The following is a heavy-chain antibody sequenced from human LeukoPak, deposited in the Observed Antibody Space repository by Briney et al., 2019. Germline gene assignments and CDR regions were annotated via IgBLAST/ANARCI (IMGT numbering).Heavy chain of an antibody. CDR1: GFTFTSSA. Sequence: GASVKVSCKASGFTFTSSAMQWVRQARGQRLEWIGWIVVGSGNTNYAQKFQERVTISADKSISTAYLQWSSLKASDTAMYYCARSRYYFDYWGQGTLVTVSS. CDR2: IVVGSGNT. CDR3: ARSRYYFDY. J-gene: IGHJ4*02. V-gene: IGHV1-58*02.